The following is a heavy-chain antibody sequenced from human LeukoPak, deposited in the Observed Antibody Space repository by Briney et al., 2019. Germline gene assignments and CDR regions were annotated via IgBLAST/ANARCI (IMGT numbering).Heavy chain of an antibody. D-gene: IGHD3-10*01. CDR2: INGDGSST. CDR1: GFTFSSYW. J-gene: IGHJ4*02. V-gene: IGHV3-74*01. Sequence: GGSLRLSCAASGFTFSSYWMHWFRQAPGKGLVWVSLINGDGSSTSYADSVKGRFTISRDNAKNTLYLQMNSLRAEDTAVYYCARIYYGSGSYYNSIDYWGQGTLVTVSS. CDR3: ARIYYGSGSYYNSIDY.